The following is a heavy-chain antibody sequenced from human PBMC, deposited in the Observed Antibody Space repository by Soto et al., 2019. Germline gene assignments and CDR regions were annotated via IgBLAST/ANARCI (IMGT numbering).Heavy chain of an antibody. CDR1: GYTFTSYD. CDR3: ARSGHDSWSGYYSYYYYYMDV. CDR2: MNPNSGNT. V-gene: IGHV1-8*01. J-gene: IGHJ6*03. D-gene: IGHD3-3*01. Sequence: GASVKVSCKASGYTFTSYDINWVRQATGQGLEWMGWMNPNSGNTGYAQKFQGRVTMTRNTSISTAYMELSSLRSEDTAVYYCARSGHDSWSGYYSYYYYYMDVWGKGTTVTVSS.